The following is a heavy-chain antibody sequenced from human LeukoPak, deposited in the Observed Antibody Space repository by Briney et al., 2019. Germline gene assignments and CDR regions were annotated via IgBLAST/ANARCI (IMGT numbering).Heavy chain of an antibody. J-gene: IGHJ4*02. CDR3: ARDKYGLGSYTGSLFDY. CDR1: GFTFSSYA. D-gene: IGHD3-10*01. Sequence: GRSLRLSCAASGFTFSSYAMHWVRQAPGKGLEWVAVISYDGSNKYYADSVKGRFTISRDNAKNSLYLQMNSLRAEDTAVYYCARDKYGLGSYTGSLFDYWGQGTLVTVSS. CDR2: ISYDGSNK. V-gene: IGHV3-30*04.